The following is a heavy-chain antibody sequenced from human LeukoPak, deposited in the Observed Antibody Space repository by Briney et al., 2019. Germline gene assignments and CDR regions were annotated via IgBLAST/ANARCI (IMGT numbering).Heavy chain of an antibody. Sequence: ASVKVSCKASGYTFTSYDINWVRQATGQGLEWMGWMNPNSGNTGYAQKFQGRVTITRNTSISTAYMELSSLRSEDTAVYYCARGYCSGGSCYDYYYYYYMDVWGKGTTVTVSS. CDR2: MNPNSGNT. D-gene: IGHD2-15*01. J-gene: IGHJ6*03. CDR3: ARGYCSGGSCYDYYYYYYMDV. V-gene: IGHV1-8*03. CDR1: GYTFTSYD.